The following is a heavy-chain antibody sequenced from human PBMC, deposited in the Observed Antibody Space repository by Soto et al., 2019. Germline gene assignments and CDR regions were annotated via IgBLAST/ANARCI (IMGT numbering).Heavy chain of an antibody. CDR1: GFTFSSYW. CDR2: INSDGSST. V-gene: IGHV3-74*01. J-gene: IGHJ1*01. Sequence: EVQLVESGGGLVQPGGSLRLSCAASGFTFSSYWMHWVRQAPGKGLEWVSRINSDGSSTSYADSVKGRFTISRDNAKNTLYLQMNSLRAEDTAVYYCARVRAIFGVVNTEYFQHWCQGTLVTVSS. CDR3: ARVRAIFGVVNTEYFQH. D-gene: IGHD3-3*01.